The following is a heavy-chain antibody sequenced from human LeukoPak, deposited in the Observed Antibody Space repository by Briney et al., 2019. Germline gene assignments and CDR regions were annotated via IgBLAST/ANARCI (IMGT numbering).Heavy chain of an antibody. Sequence: GGSLRLSCAASGVTFDDYGMSWVRQAPGQGLEWVSGINWNGGSTGYADSVKGRFTISRDNAKNSLYLQMNSLRAEDTALYYCARHYYDSSGYYLPRYFDLWGRGTLVTVSS. D-gene: IGHD3-22*01. V-gene: IGHV3-20*04. CDR2: INWNGGST. CDR3: ARHYYDSSGYYLPRYFDL. CDR1: GVTFDDYG. J-gene: IGHJ2*01.